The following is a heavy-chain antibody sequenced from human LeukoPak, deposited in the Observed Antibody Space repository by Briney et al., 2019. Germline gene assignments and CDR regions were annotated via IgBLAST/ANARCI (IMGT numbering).Heavy chain of an antibody. V-gene: IGHV5-51*01. CDR3: ARGGGAWFGELLIPNWFDP. Sequence: GESLKISCKGSGYSFTSYWIGWVRQMPGKGLEWMGIIYPGDSDTRYSPSFQGQVTISADKSISTAYLQWSSLKASDTAMYYCARGGGAWFGELLIPNWFDPWGQGTLVTVSS. CDR2: IYPGDSDT. D-gene: IGHD3-10*01. J-gene: IGHJ5*02. CDR1: GYSFTSYW.